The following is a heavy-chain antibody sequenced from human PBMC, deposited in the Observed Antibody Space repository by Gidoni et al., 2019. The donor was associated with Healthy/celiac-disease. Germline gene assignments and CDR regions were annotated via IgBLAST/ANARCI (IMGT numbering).Heavy chain of an antibody. D-gene: IGHD3-22*01. CDR2: ISGSGGST. CDR1: GFTFSSYA. J-gene: IGHJ2*01. Sequence: EVQLLESGGGLVQPGGSLRLSCAASGFTFSSYAMSCGRQAPWKGMEWVSAISGSGGSTYYADSVKGRFTISRDNSKNTLYLQMNSLRAEDTAVYYCAKRFSANPPIYDSSGYSNWYFDLWGRGTLVTVSS. V-gene: IGHV3-23*01. CDR3: AKRFSANPPIYDSSGYSNWYFDL.